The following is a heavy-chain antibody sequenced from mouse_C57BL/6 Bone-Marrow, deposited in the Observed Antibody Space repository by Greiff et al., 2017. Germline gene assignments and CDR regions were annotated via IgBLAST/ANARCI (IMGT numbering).Heavy chain of an antibody. D-gene: IGHD2-4*01. J-gene: IGHJ3*01. CDR1: GFTFSSYG. CDR2: ISSGCSYT. V-gene: IGHV5-6*01. Sequence: EVKLMESGGDLVKPGGSLKLSCAASGFTFSSYGMSWVRQTPDKRLEWVATISSGCSYTYSPASVKGRFTLSRDNAKKTLYLQMSSLKSEDTAMYYCARHSIYYDYDVPLCAYWGQGTLVTVSA. CDR3: ARHSIYYDYDVPLCAY.